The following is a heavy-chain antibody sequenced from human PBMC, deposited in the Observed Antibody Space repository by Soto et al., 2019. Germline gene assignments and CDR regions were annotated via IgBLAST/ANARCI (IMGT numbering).Heavy chain of an antibody. CDR1: GFTFSSYA. D-gene: IGHD3-9*01. V-gene: IGHV3-30-3*01. J-gene: IGHJ6*02. CDR2: ISYDGSNK. CDR3: ARAYYDILTGYAYYYYGMDV. Sequence: QVQLVESGGGVVQPGRSLRLSCAASGFTFSSYAMHWVRQAPGKGLAWVAVISYDGSNKYYADSVKGRFTISRDNSKNTLYLQMNSLRAEDTAVYYCARAYYDILTGYAYYYYGMDVWGQGTTVTVSS.